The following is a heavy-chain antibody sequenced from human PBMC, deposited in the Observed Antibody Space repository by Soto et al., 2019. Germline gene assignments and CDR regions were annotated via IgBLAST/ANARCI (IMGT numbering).Heavy chain of an antibody. CDR2: ISGSGGST. Sequence: GGSLRLSCAASGFTFSSYAMSWVRQAPGQGLEWVSAISGSGGSTYYADSVKGRFTISRDNSKNTLYLQMNSLRADDTAVYYCAKTLTVYWYFDLWGRGTLVTVSS. D-gene: IGHD7-27*01. J-gene: IGHJ2*01. CDR1: GFTFSSYA. V-gene: IGHV3-23*01. CDR3: AKTLTVYWYFDL.